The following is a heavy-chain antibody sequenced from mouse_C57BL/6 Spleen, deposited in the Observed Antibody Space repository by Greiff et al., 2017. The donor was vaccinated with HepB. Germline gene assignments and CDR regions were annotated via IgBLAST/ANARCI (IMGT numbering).Heavy chain of an antibody. Sequence: QVQLQQPGTELVKPGASVKLSCKASGYTFTSYWMHWVKQRPGQGLEWIGNINPSNGGTNYNEKFKSKATRTVDKSSSTAYMQRSSLTSEDSAVYYCARSGIYYYGSSYENYFDYWGQGTTLTVSS. D-gene: IGHD1-1*01. V-gene: IGHV1-53*01. J-gene: IGHJ2*01. CDR1: GYTFTSYW. CDR3: ARSGIYYYGSSYENYFDY. CDR2: INPSNGGT.